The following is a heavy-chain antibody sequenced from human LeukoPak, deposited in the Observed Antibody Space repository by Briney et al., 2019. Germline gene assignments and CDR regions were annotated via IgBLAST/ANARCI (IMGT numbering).Heavy chain of an antibody. J-gene: IGHJ4*02. CDR1: GYTFDVYA. CDR3: AKGPDYDILTPIDY. CDR2: ISWNSGSR. V-gene: IGHV3-9*03. Sequence: PGSSLRLLCVAWGYTFDVYAMQCARQARGKGLEWVSGISWNSGSRGYADSVKGRFTISRDNAKTSLYLQMNSLRAEDMALYYCAKGPDYDILTPIDYWGQGTLVTVSS. D-gene: IGHD3-9*01.